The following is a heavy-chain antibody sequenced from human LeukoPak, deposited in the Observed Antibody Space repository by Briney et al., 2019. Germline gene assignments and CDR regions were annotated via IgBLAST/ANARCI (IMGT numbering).Heavy chain of an antibody. CDR1: GGTFSSYA. D-gene: IGHD3-22*01. Sequence: GASVKVSCKASGGTFSSYAISWVRQAPGQGLEWMGRIIPIHGIANYAQKFQGRVTITADKSTSTAYMELSILRSEDTAVYYCARDYYDSSGYSLTYYYYGMDVWGQGTTVTVSS. J-gene: IGHJ6*02. CDR2: IIPIHGIA. CDR3: ARDYYDSSGYSLTYYYYGMDV. V-gene: IGHV1-69*04.